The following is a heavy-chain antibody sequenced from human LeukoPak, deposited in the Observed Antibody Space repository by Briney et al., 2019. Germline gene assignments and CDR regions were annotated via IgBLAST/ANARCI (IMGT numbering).Heavy chain of an antibody. J-gene: IGHJ4*02. V-gene: IGHV3-9*01. CDR1: GFTFDDYA. D-gene: IGHD3-22*01. CDR2: ISWNSGSI. CDR3: AREEGTYYYDSSGYSFDY. Sequence: GRSLRLSCAASGFTFDDYAMHWVRQAPGKGLEWVSGISWNSGSIGYADSVKGRFTISRDNAKNSLYLQMNSLRAEDTAVYYCAREEGTYYYDSSGYSFDYWGQGTLVTVSS.